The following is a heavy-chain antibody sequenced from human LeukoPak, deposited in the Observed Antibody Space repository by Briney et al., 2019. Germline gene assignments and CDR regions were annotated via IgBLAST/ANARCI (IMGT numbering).Heavy chain of an antibody. D-gene: IGHD1-26*01. J-gene: IGHJ3*02. CDR3: ITGSLGRRAFDI. V-gene: IGHV3-15*01. CDR2: IKSKTDGGTT. CDR1: GFTFSNAW. Sequence: GGSLRLSCAASGFTFSNAWMSWVRQAPGKGLEWVGRIKSKTDGGTTDYAAPVKGRFTISRDDSKNTLYLQMNSLKTEDTAVYYCITGSLGRRAFDIWGQGTMVTVSS.